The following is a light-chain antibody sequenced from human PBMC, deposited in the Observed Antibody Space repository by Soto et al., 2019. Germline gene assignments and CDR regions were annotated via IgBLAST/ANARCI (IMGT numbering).Light chain of an antibody. J-gene: IGLJ1*01. Sequence: QSALTQPASVSGSPGQSITISCAGTSSGVGGYNLVSWYQQHPGKAPKLMIYEDNERPSGVSNRFSGSKSGNTASLTISGLRAEDEADYYCCSYAGGSTYAFGTGTKLTVL. CDR1: SSGVGGYNL. CDR3: CSYAGGSTYA. V-gene: IGLV2-23*01. CDR2: EDN.